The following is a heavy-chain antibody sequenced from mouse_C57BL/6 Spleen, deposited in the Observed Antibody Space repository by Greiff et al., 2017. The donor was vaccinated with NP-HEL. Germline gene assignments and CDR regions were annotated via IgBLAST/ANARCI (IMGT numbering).Heavy chain of an antibody. V-gene: IGHV1-54*01. D-gene: IGHD2-4*01. CDR1: GYAFTNYL. Sequence: LVESGAELVRPGTSVKVSCKASGYAFTNYLIEWVKQRPGQGLEWIGVINPGSGGTNYNEKFKGKATLTADKSSSTAYMQLSSLTSEDSAVYFCAAYYDYDGGLYYFDYWGQGTTLTVSS. CDR3: AAYYDYDGGLYYFDY. CDR2: INPGSGGT. J-gene: IGHJ2*01.